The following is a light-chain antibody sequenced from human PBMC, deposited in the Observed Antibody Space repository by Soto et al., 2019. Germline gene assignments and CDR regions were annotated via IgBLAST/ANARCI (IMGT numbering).Light chain of an antibody. CDR1: SSDVGTYNS. V-gene: IGLV2-14*03. CDR2: DVS. CDR3: GSYTSSSSWV. Sequence: LTQPASVSGSPGQSITVSCTGSSSDVGTYNSVSWYQQHPGKAPKLIIYDVSNRPSGVSNRFSGSKSGNTASLTISGLQTEDEADYYCGSYTSSSSWVFGGGTKVTVL. J-gene: IGLJ3*02.